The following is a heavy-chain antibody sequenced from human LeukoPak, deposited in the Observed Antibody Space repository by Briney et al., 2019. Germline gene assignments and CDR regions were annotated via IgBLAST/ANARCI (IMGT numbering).Heavy chain of an antibody. J-gene: IGHJ3*02. D-gene: IGHD2-21*02. V-gene: IGHV4-39*07. Sequence: PSETLSLTCTVSGASISNSFYYWGWIRQPPGKGLEWIGSIYYSGSTYYNPSLKSRVTISVDTSKNQFSLKLSSVTAADTAVYYCARDLRIVVVTAIPDAFDIWGQGTMVTVSS. CDR1: GASISNSFYY. CDR2: IYYSGST. CDR3: ARDLRIVVVTAIPDAFDI.